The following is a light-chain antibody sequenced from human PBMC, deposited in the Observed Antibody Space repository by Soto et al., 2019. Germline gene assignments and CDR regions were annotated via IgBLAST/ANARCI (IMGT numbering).Light chain of an antibody. CDR3: GTWDSDLSAEV. Sequence: QSVLTQPPSVSAAPGQKVTISCSGSSSNIGSNYVSWYQQLPGRAPKLVIYGNSKRPSGIPDRFSGSKSGSSATLGVTGLQTGDEADYYCGTWDSDLSAEVFGGGTKVTVL. CDR1: SSNIGSNY. J-gene: IGLJ3*02. CDR2: GNS. V-gene: IGLV1-51*01.